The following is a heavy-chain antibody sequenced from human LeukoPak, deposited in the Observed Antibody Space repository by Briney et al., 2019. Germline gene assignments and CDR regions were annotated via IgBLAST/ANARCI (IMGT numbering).Heavy chain of an antibody. Sequence: GGSLRLSCAASGFTLSSYAMSWVRQAPGKGLEWVSAISGSGGSTYYADSVKGRFTISRDNSKNTLYLQMNSLRAEDTAVYYCAKAFPKVTTGNYFDYWGQGTLVTVSS. CDR1: GFTLSSYA. CDR3: AKAFPKVTTGNYFDY. V-gene: IGHV3-23*01. J-gene: IGHJ4*02. CDR2: ISGSGGST. D-gene: IGHD4-17*01.